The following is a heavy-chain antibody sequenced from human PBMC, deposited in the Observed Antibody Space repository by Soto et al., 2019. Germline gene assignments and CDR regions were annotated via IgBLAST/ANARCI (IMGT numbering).Heavy chain of an antibody. D-gene: IGHD3-22*01. V-gene: IGHV1-3*01. CDR3: ARDRGYYDSSGYYTYYFDY. CDR2: INAGNGNT. CDR1: GYTFTSYA. J-gene: IGHJ4*02. Sequence: ASVKVSCKASGYTFTSYAMHWVRQAPGQRLEWMGWINAGNGNTKYSQKFQGRVTITRDTSASTAYMELSSLRSEDTAVYYCARDRGYYDSSGYYTYYFDYWGQGTLVTVSS.